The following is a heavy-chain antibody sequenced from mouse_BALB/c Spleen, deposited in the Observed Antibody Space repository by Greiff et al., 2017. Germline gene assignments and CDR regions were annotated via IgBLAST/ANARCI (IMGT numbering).Heavy chain of an antibody. Sequence: LQQPGSELVRPGASVKLSCKASGYTFTSYWMHWVKQRPGQGLEWIGNIYPGSGSTNYDEKFKSKATLTVDTSSSTAYMQLSSLTSEDSAVYYCITTHYWGQGTTLKVSS. V-gene: IGHV1S22*01. CDR1: GYTFTSYW. D-gene: IGHD1-1*01. CDR3: ITTHY. CDR2: IYPGSGST. J-gene: IGHJ2*01.